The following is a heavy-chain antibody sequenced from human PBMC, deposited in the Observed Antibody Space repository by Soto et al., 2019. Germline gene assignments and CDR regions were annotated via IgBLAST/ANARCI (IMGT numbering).Heavy chain of an antibody. CDR1: GGSFSGYY. J-gene: IGHJ4*02. V-gene: IGHV4-34*01. CDR2: INHSGST. Sequence: SETLSLTCAVYGGSFSGYYWSWIRQPPGKGLEWIGEINHSGSTNYNPCLKSRVTITVDTSKNQFSLKLSSVTAADTAVYYCARVLSCYYDSSGDYYFAYWGQGTLVTVSS. CDR3: ARVLSCYYDSSGDYYFAY. D-gene: IGHD3-22*01.